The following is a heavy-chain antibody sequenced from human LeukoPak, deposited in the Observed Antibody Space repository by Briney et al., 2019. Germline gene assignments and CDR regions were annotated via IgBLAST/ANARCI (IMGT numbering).Heavy chain of an antibody. CDR1: GFTFSRHA. CDR3: AKWTEGPV. J-gene: IGHJ4*02. Sequence: PGGSLRLSCAASGFTFSRHAIHWVRQAPGKGLEWVAFIRSDGSDKNYAGSVKGRFTISRDNSKNTLYLQMNSLRADDTAVYHCAKWTEGPVWGLGTLVTVSS. CDR2: IRSDGSDK. V-gene: IGHV3-30*02. D-gene: IGHD1-14*01.